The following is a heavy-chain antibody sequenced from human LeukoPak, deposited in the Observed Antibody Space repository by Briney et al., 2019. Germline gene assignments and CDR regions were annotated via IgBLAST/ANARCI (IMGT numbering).Heavy chain of an antibody. V-gene: IGHV3-23*01. D-gene: IGHD6-13*01. Sequence: PGGSLRLSCAASGFTFSSPAMNWVRQAPGKGLEWVSSSGTAGDTYYADSVKGRFSTSRDNSRNTLYLQMTSLRAEDTAVYYCARKTPGTHPFDYWGQGTLVTVSP. CDR2: SGTAGDT. CDR3: ARKTPGTHPFDY. CDR1: GFTFSSPA. J-gene: IGHJ4*02.